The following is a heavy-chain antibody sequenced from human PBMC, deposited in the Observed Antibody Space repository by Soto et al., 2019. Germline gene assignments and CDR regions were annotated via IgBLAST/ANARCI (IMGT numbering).Heavy chain of an antibody. CDR2: ISNDGNSE. J-gene: IGHJ4*02. Sequence: QVQLVESGGGVVQPGRSLRLSCAASGFTFSAFGMHWVRQAPGKGLEWVAVISNDGNSEHYADSVKGRFTISRDNSKNTFYLQMNSLSVEDTDVYYCAKTITTVGVSSTGRGALLDNWGQGILVSVSS. CDR3: AKTITTVGVSSTGRGALLDN. D-gene: IGHD3-3*01. V-gene: IGHV3-30*18. CDR1: GFTFSAFG.